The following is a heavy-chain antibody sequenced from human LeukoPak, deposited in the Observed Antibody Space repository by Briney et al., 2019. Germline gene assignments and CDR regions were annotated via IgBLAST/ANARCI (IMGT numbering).Heavy chain of an antibody. V-gene: IGHV7-4-1*02. J-gene: IGHJ2*01. CDR2: INTNTGNP. CDR1: GYTFTSYA. Sequence: ASVKVSCKASGYTFTSYAMNWVRQAPGQGLEWMGWINTNTGNPTYAQGFTGRFVFSLDTSVSTAYLQISSLKAEDTAVYYCAKAASEERIQLWFWPSYWYFDLWGRGTLVTVSS. D-gene: IGHD5-18*01. CDR3: AKAASEERIQLWFWPSYWYFDL.